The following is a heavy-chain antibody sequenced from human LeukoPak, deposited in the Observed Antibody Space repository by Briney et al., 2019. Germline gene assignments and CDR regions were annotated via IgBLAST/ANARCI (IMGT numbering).Heavy chain of an antibody. V-gene: IGHV1-18*04. CDR2: ISAYNGNT. D-gene: IGHD3-9*01. Sequence: GASVKVSCKASGYTFTSYGISWVRQAPGQGLEWMGWISAYNGNTNYAQKLQGRVTMTTDTSTSTAYMELRSLRSDDTAVFFNQKTAYDILTGYYFAWGQGTLVTVSS. CDR1: GYTFTSYG. CDR3: QKTAYDILTGYYFA. J-gene: IGHJ4*02.